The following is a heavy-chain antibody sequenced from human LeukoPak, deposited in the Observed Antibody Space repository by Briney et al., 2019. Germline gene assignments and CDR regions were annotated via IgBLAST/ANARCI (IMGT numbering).Heavy chain of an antibody. J-gene: IGHJ3*02. CDR1: GGSISSGSYY. Sequence: SETLSLTRTVSGGSISSGSYYWSWIRQPAGKGLEWIGRIYTSGSTNYNPSLKSRVTISVDTSKNQFSLKLSSVTAADTAVYYCARSVLYGGLDAFDIWGQGTMVTVSS. D-gene: IGHD4-23*01. V-gene: IGHV4-61*02. CDR3: ARSVLYGGLDAFDI. CDR2: IYTSGST.